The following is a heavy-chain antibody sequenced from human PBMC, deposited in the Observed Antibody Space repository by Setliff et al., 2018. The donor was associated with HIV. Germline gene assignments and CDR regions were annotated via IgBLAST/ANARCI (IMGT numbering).Heavy chain of an antibody. Sequence: PSETLSLTCTVSGASVSSGGFYWSWIRQTPGKGLEWIGEINHSGGTNYNPSLKSRVTMSVDTSKNQFSLKLNSVTAADTAMYYCARDGGSSGWYFVLGYSDYWGPGTLVTVSS. CDR2: INHSGGT. CDR3: ARDGGSSGWYFVLGYSDY. V-gene: IGHV4-61*08. D-gene: IGHD6-19*01. CDR1: GASVSSGGFY. J-gene: IGHJ4*02.